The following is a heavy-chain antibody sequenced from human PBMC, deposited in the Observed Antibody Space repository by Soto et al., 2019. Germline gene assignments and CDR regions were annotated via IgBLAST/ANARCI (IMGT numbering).Heavy chain of an antibody. CDR1: GFTFSSYG. D-gene: IGHD2-15*01. CDR2: IWYDGSNK. J-gene: IGHJ4*02. V-gene: IGHV3-33*01. CDR3: ARDTVPRYCSGGSCYFGY. Sequence: GGSLRLSCAASGFTFSSYGMHWVRQAPGKGLEWVAVIWYDGSNKYYADSVKGRFTISRDNSKNTLYLQMNSLRAEDTAVYYCARDTVPRYCSGGSCYFGYWGQGTLVTVSS.